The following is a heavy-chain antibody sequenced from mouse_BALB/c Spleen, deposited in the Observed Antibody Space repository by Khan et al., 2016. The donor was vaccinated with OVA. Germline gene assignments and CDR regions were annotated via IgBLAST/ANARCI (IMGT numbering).Heavy chain of an antibody. Sequence: EVQLQQSGPELVKPGASVKISCKASGYSFTGYFMNWVMQSHGKGLEWIGRINPHLGETFYNQKFKDKATLTVDESSSTAHMELRSLASEDSAVYYCARIYRSDFDYWGQGTTLTVSS. D-gene: IGHD1-1*01. CDR2: INPHLGET. V-gene: IGHV1-20*02. CDR3: ARIYRSDFDY. J-gene: IGHJ2*01. CDR1: GYSFTGYF.